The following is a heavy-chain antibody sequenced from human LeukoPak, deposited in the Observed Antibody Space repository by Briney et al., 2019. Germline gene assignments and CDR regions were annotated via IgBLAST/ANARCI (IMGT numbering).Heavy chain of an antibody. V-gene: IGHV4-34*01. J-gene: IGHJ6*03. Sequence: SGTLSLTCAVYGGSFSGYYWSWIRQPPGKGLEWIGEINHSGSTNYNPSLKSRVTISVDTSKNQFSLKLSSVTAADTAVYYCARVRGIAARPVRSHMDGWGKGTTVTASS. CDR3: ARVRGIAARPVRSHMDG. D-gene: IGHD6-6*01. CDR2: INHSGST. CDR1: GGSFSGYY.